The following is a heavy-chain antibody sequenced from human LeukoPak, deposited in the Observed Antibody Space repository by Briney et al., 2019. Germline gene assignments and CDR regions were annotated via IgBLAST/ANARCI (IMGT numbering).Heavy chain of an antibody. D-gene: IGHD3-10*01. Sequence: SQTLSLTCAISGDSVSSNSAAWNWIRQSPSRGLEWLGWTYYRSKWYNNYALSVKSRMTINPDTSKNQFSLHLNSVTPEDTAVYYCARSGFGEPASDYWGQGTLVTVSS. CDR2: TYYRSKWYN. V-gene: IGHV6-1*01. CDR3: ARSGFGEPASDY. CDR1: GDSVSSNSAA. J-gene: IGHJ4*02.